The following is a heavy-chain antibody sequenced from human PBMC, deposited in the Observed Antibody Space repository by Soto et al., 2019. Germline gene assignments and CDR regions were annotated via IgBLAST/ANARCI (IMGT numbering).Heavy chain of an antibody. CDR3: AKDPNTYSSCWYWDYYYYGMAV. Sequence: PGGSLRLSCAASGFSVSSDYMSWVRQAPGKGLEWVSLIYSGGDTYYADSVKGRFTISRDNSKNTLYLQMNSLRAEDTAVYYCAKDPNTYSSCWYWDYYYYGMAVWGQGTTVLVSS. V-gene: IGHV3-53*01. J-gene: IGHJ6*02. CDR1: GFSVSSDY. D-gene: IGHD6-19*01. CDR2: IYSGGDT.